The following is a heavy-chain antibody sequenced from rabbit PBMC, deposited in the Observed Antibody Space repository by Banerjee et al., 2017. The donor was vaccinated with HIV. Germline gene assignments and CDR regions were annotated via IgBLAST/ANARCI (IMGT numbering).Heavy chain of an antibody. D-gene: IGHD4-1*01. V-gene: IGHV1S40*01. CDR2: ILPSGTT. CDR1: GFSFSSSYY. CDR3: ARKIVSGADNL. J-gene: IGHJ4*01. Sequence: QSLEESGGDLVKPGASLTLTCTASGFSFSSSYYMCWVRQAPGKGLEWIGMILPSGTTYYASWVNGRFAISSDNAQNTVDLRMDSLTAADTATYFCARKIVSGADNLWGPGTLVTVS.